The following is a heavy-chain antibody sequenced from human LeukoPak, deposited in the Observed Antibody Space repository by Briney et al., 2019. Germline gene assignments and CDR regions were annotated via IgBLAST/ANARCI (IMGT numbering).Heavy chain of an antibody. V-gene: IGHV6-1*01. CDR2: TYYRSKWCT. CDR1: GVSVSSNSDV. CDR3: ARIGYDRPDVDD. Sequence: SQTLSLTCAISGVSVSSNSDVWNWLRQSPSRGLEWLGRTYYRSKWCTEYALSVKSRITINPDTSKNQFSLQLNSVTPEDTAVYYCARIGYDRPDVDDWGQGTLVTISS. D-gene: IGHD5-12*01. J-gene: IGHJ4*02.